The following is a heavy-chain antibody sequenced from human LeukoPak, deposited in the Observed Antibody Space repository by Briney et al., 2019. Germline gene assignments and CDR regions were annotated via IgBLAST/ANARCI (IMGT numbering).Heavy chain of an antibody. J-gene: IGHJ5*02. CDR3: ARSGDYYDSSNWFDP. CDR2: IYPGDSDT. D-gene: IGHD3-22*01. Sequence: GESLKISCKGSGYSFTSYWIGWVRQMPGKGLERMGIIYPGDSDTRYSPSFQGQVTISADKSISTAYLQWSSLKASDTAKYYCARSGDYYDSSNWFDPWGQGTLVTVSS. V-gene: IGHV5-51*01. CDR1: GYSFTSYW.